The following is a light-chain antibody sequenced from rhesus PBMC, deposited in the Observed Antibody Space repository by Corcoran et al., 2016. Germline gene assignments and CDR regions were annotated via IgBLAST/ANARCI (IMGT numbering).Light chain of an antibody. CDR1: QSISNW. CDR2: KAS. Sequence: DIQMTQSPSSLSASVGDTDTITCRASQSISNWLDWYQQKPGKAPKLLFYKASTLQSGVPSRFSGSGSGTDYTLTISRLQSEDVATYYCQHNYGTPFTFGPGTKLEIK. V-gene: IGKV1-74*01. J-gene: IGKJ3*01. CDR3: QHNYGTPFT.